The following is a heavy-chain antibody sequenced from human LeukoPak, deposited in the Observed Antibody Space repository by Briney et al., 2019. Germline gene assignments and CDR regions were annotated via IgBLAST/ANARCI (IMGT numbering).Heavy chain of an antibody. V-gene: IGHV1-18*01. CDR2: ISGYSGDT. CDR3: ARDRDKLVLRYFDWLLDY. J-gene: IGHJ4*02. D-gene: IGHD3-9*01. CDR1: GYTFTSYG. Sequence: ASVEVSCKASGYTFTSYGISWVRQAPGQGLEWMGWISGYSGDTSYSQKFQGRVTMTRDTSTSTAYMELRSLRSEDTAVYYCARDRDKLVLRYFDWLLDYWGQGTLVTVSS.